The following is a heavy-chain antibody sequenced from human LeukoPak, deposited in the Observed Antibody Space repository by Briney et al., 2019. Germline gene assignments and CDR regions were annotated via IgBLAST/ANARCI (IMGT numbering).Heavy chain of an antibody. CDR3: AKDPNYSSLKKPDFDY. D-gene: IGHD6-13*01. Sequence: PGGSLRLSCAASGVTFTSYAMNWVRQAPGKGLEWVSTISGSGGSTYYADSVKGRFTISRDNSKNTLYLQMNSLRAEDTAVYYCAKDPNYSSLKKPDFDYWGQGTLVTVSS. V-gene: IGHV3-23*01. CDR2: ISGSGGST. J-gene: IGHJ4*02. CDR1: GVTFTSYA.